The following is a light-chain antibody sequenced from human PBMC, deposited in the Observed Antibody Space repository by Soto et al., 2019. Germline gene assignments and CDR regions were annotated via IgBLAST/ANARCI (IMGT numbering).Light chain of an antibody. J-gene: IGKJ5*01. CDR2: AAS. CDR3: QQSYSTPPVT. CDR1: QSISSF. V-gene: IGKV1-39*01. Sequence: DIQMTQSPSSLSASVGDRVTITCRASQSISSFLNWYQQKPGKAPKLLIYAASSLQGGVPSRFSGSGSGTDFTLTISSLQTEDFATYYCQQSYSTPPVTFGQGTRLEIK.